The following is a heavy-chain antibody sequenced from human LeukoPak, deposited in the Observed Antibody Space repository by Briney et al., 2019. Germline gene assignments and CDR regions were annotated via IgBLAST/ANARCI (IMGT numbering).Heavy chain of an antibody. CDR1: GFTFGKYW. CDR3: ARGGGWYPDY. V-gene: IGHV3-7*03. D-gene: IGHD6-19*01. J-gene: IGHJ4*02. CDR2: IKLDGSEK. Sequence: GGSLRLSCVASGFTFGKYWMSWVRQAPGKGLEWVANIKLDGSEKNYVDSVKGRFTISRDNVNNSLYLQMNSLRAEDTAVYYCARGGGWYPDYWGQGTLVTVSS.